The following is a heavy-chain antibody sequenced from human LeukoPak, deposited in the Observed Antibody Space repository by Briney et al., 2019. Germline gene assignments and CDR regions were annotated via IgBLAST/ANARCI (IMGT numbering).Heavy chain of an antibody. CDR2: ISVSGGST. V-gene: IGHV3-23*01. CDR3: ASSPTSYPGIAAAAISD. Sequence: GGSLRLSCAASGFTFSSYAMSWVRQARGKGLEGGSAISVSGGSTYYADSVKGRFTICRDNSKNTLYLQMNSLRAEDTAVYYCASSPTSYPGIAAAAISDWGQGTLVTVSS. CDR1: GFTFSSYA. D-gene: IGHD6-13*01. J-gene: IGHJ4*02.